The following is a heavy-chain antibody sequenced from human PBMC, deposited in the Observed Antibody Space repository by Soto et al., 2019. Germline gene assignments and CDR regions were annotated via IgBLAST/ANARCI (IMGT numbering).Heavy chain of an antibody. CDR2: ISGSGVST. V-gene: IGHV3-23*01. CDR3: AKDRRGRDGYNRPFDD. Sequence: PGGSLRLSCTASGFTFRSYAMSWVRQAPGKGLEWVSLISGSGVSTYYADSVKGRFTMSRDNSKNNLYLQMSSLRVEDTAVYYCAKDRRGRDGYNRPFDDWGQGT. D-gene: IGHD5-12*01. J-gene: IGHJ4*02. CDR1: GFTFRSYA.